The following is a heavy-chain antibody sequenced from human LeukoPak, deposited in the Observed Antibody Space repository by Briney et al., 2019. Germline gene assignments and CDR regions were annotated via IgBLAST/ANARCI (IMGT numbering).Heavy chain of an antibody. V-gene: IGHV4-34*01. CDR1: GGSFSGHY. CDR3: ARRLCGGDCYSTFSY. J-gene: IGHJ4*02. CDR2: INHSGST. D-gene: IGHD2-21*02. Sequence: PSETLSLTCAVYGGSFSGHYWSWIRQPPGKGLEWFGEINHSGSTNYNPSLKSRVTISVDTSKNQFSLKLSSVTAADTAVYYCARRLCGGDCYSTFSYWGQGTLVTVSS.